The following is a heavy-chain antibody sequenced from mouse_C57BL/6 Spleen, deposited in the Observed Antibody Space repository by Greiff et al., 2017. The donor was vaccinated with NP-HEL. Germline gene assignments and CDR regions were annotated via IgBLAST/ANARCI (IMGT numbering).Heavy chain of an antibody. CDR1: GFTFSDYG. CDR2: ISSGSSTI. J-gene: IGHJ4*01. CDR3: ARDSLDSSGYDAMDY. V-gene: IGHV5-17*01. Sequence: EVQLQESGGGLVKPGGSLKLSCAASGFTFSDYGMHWVRQAPEKGLEWVAYISSGSSTIYYADTVKGRFTISRDNAKNTLFLQMTSLRSEDTAMYYCARDSLDSSGYDAMDYWGQGTSVTVSS. D-gene: IGHD3-2*02.